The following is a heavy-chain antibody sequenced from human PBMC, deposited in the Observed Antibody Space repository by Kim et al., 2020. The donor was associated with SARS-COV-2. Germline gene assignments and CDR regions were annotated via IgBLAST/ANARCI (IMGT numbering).Heavy chain of an antibody. CDR2: SDGSSI. V-gene: IGHV3-11*01. Sequence: SDGSSIGYAESVNGRISISRDNAKNSLSLQRNSLTPEDTAVYYCVREPANWGQGTLVTVSS. J-gene: IGHJ4*02. CDR3: VREPAN.